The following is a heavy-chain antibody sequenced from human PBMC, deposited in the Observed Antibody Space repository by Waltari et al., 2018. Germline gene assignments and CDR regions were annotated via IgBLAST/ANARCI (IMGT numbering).Heavy chain of an antibody. D-gene: IGHD6-13*01. Sequence: QVQLVQSGAEVKKPGASVKVSCKASGYTFTGYYMHWVRQAPGQGLEWMGRINPNSGGTNYAQKFQGRVTMTRDTSISTAYMELSRLRSDDTAVYYCARDSSLAAAGSFSDYWGQGTLVTVSS. CDR3: ARDSSLAAAGSFSDY. CDR1: GYTFTGYY. J-gene: IGHJ4*02. CDR2: INPNSGGT. V-gene: IGHV1-2*06.